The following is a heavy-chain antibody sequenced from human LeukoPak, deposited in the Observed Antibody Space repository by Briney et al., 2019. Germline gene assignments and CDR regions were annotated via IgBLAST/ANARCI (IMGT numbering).Heavy chain of an antibody. Sequence: QPGGSLRLSCAASGFTFSGSSIHWVRQASEKGLEWVGRIRSKANSYATAYAASVKGRFTISRDDSKNTAYLQMNSLKTEDTAVYYCNYYDSSGYPHWGQGTLVTVSS. CDR2: IRSKANSYAT. CDR3: NYYDSSGYPH. D-gene: IGHD3-22*01. V-gene: IGHV3-73*01. J-gene: IGHJ4*02. CDR1: GFTFSGSS.